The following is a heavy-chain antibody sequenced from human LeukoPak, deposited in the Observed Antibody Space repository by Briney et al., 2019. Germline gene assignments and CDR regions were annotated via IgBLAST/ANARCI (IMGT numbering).Heavy chain of an antibody. Sequence: GGSLRLSCAASGFSFSSYGMHWVRQTQDKGLEWVASIRYNASNKNYADSVKGRFSISRDNDKNTLFLQMYSLRAEDTAVYYCAKEADRMPDYWGQGTLVTVSS. CDR1: GFSFSSYG. D-gene: IGHD2-2*01. V-gene: IGHV3-30*02. CDR3: AKEADRMPDY. J-gene: IGHJ4*02. CDR2: IRYNASNK.